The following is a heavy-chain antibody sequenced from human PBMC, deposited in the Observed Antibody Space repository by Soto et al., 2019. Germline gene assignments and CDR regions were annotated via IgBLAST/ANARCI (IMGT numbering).Heavy chain of an antibody. CDR3: ARARATIAVVGR. Sequence: SVTLSLTCTVSGCSISSSSYYWGWFRQPPGKGLEWIGSIYYSGSTYYNPSLKSRVTISVDTSKNQFSLKLSSVTAADTAVYYSARARATIAVVGRWGQGTLVTVS. D-gene: IGHD2-15*01. CDR2: IYYSGST. J-gene: IGHJ4*02. V-gene: IGHV4-39*01. CDR1: GCSISSSSYY.